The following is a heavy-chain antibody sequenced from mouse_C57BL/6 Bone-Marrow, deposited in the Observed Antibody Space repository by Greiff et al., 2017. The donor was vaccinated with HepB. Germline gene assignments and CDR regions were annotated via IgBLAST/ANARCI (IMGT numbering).Heavy chain of an antibody. CDR3: TTSYYYGSSYRYFDY. Sequence: EVQLQQSGAELVRPGASVKLSCTASGFNIKDYYMHWVKQRSEQGLEWIGRIDPEDGDTEYAPKFQGKATMTAYTSSNTAYLQLSSLTSEDTAVYYCTTSYYYGSSYRYFDYWGQGTTLTVSS. CDR1: GFNIKDYY. J-gene: IGHJ2*01. CDR2: IDPEDGDT. V-gene: IGHV14-1*01. D-gene: IGHD1-1*01.